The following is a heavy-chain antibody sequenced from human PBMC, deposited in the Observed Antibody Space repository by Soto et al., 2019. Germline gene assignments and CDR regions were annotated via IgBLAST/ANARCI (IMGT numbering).Heavy chain of an antibody. V-gene: IGHV3-48*03. CDR1: GFTFSSYE. D-gene: IGHD1-26*01. J-gene: IGHJ4*02. CDR2: ITSGGTT. CDR3: ARVLYATWSSFDY. Sequence: GGSLRLSCTASGFTFSSYEMTWVRQAPGKGLEWISYITSGGTTYYADSAKGRFTISRDNAKNSLYLHLNSLTAEDTAIYYCARVLYATWSSFDYWGQGTLVTVSS.